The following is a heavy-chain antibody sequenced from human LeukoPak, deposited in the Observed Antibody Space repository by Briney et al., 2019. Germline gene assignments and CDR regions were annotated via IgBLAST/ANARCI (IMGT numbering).Heavy chain of an antibody. D-gene: IGHD4-23*01. V-gene: IGHV4-4*07. CDR2: IYTSGST. CDR3: GIVVTELYDAFDI. Sequence: SETLSLTSTVSGGSISSYYWSWIRQPAGKGLEWIGRIYTSGSTNYNPSLKSRVTISVDTSKNQFSLELSSVTAADTAVYYCGIVVTELYDAFDIWGQGTMVTVSS. J-gene: IGHJ3*02. CDR1: GGSISSYY.